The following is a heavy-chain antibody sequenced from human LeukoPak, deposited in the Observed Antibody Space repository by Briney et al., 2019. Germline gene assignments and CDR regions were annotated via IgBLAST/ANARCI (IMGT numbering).Heavy chain of an antibody. V-gene: IGHV4-61*02. CDR1: GGSISSGSYY. CDR2: IYTSGST. D-gene: IGHD6-19*01. CDR3: ARGPVAGNFDY. Sequence: PSETLSLTCTVSGGSISSGSYYWSWIRQPAGKGLEWIGRIYTSGSTNYNPSLKSRVTISVDTSKNQFSPKLSSVTAADTAVYYCARGPVAGNFDYWGQGTLVTVSS. J-gene: IGHJ4*02.